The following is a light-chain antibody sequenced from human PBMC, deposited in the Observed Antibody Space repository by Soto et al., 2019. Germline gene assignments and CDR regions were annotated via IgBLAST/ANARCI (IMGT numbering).Light chain of an antibody. J-gene: IGKJ1*01. CDR2: GTS. CDR1: ERIYSAY. V-gene: IGKV3-20*01. Sequence: EIVMTQSPATLSVSPGERATLSCRASERIYSAYLGWYQQKPGQAPRLLIYGTSSRATGIPDRFSGSGSGTDFTLTISRLEPEDFAVYYCQQYGNSPITFGQGTKVDIK. CDR3: QQYGNSPIT.